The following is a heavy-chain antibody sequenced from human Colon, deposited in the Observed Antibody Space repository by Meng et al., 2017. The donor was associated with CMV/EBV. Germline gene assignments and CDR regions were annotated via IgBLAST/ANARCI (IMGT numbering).Heavy chain of an antibody. D-gene: IGHD6-13*01. J-gene: IGHJ6*02. Sequence: SLKISCTGPGFTFSGHAIHWFRQSPGKGLEWVSGIHCKTGWIDYADSVKGRFTITRDDARNSLYLQMNSLRAEDTAVYYCARVAAHYYYGMDVWGQGTTVTVSS. CDR3: ARVAAHYYYGMDV. CDR1: GFTFSGHA. V-gene: IGHV3-9*01. CDR2: IHCKTGWI.